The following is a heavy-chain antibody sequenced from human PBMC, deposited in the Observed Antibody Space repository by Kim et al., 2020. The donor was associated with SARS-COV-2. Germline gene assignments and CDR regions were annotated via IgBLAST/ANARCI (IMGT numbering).Heavy chain of an antibody. V-gene: IGHV3-23*01. CDR1: GLTFTTYA. Sequence: GGSLRLSCAVSGLTFTTYAMSWVRQAPGKGLEWVSFITAGAETTVYADSVKGRFTISRDDSKNTLFLQMNSLRVEDTAVYYCAREPERRTDYWGQGTLV. D-gene: IGHD1-1*01. CDR2: ITAGAETT. CDR3: AREPERRTDY. J-gene: IGHJ4*02.